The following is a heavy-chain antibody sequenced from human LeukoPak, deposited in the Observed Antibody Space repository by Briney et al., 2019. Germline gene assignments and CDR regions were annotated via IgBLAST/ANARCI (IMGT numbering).Heavy chain of an antibody. Sequence: SETLSLTCTVSGGSISSSSYYWGWIRQPPGKGLEWIGSIYYSGSTYYNPSLKSRVTISVDTSKNQFSLKLSSVTAADTAVYYCARTLVKIFGVVTMDAFDIWGQGTMVTVSS. CDR3: ARTLVKIFGVVTMDAFDI. J-gene: IGHJ3*02. CDR2: IYYSGST. D-gene: IGHD3-3*01. V-gene: IGHV4-39*01. CDR1: GGSISSSSYY.